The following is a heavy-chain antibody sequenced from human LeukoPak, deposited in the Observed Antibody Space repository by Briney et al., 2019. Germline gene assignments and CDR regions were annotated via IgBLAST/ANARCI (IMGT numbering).Heavy chain of an antibody. CDR1: GYSFTSYW. D-gene: IGHD3-22*01. CDR2: LYPGDSDT. J-gene: IGHJ4*02. CDR3: ARQGDDSSGYYYGDY. Sequence: GESLKICCKGSGYSFTSYWIGWVRQMPGKGLAWMGILYPGDSDTRYSPSFQGQVTISADKSISTAYLQWSSLKASDTAMYYCARQGDDSSGYYYGDYWGQGTLVTVSS. V-gene: IGHV5-51*01.